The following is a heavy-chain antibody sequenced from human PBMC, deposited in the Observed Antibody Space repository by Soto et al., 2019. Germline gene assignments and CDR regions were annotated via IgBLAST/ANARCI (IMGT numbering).Heavy chain of an antibody. J-gene: IGHJ4*02. Sequence: QVQLQESGPGLVKPSETLSLTCIVSGGSISSYYWSWIRQLPGKGLEWIAYVYYTGNTNYNPALKSRVSTSMDTSKSQISLRLTSVTAADTAVYYCARTSYLSSSVGHFDYWGQGILVTVSS. D-gene: IGHD6-6*01. CDR3: ARTSYLSSSVGHFDY. CDR1: GGSISSYY. CDR2: VYYTGNT. V-gene: IGHV4-59*01.